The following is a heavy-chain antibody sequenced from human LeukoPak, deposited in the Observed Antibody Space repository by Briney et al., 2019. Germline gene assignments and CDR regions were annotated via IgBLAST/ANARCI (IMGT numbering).Heavy chain of an antibody. D-gene: IGHD2-2*01. CDR3: ARHKGQHTVDY. Sequence: PSETLFLACIVSGDSVSSSNYYWGWIRQPRGKCLEWIGSVYYSGSTYYNPSLKSRLTISVDTSKNQFSLKLSSATAADTAVYYCARHKGQHTVDYWGQGTLVTVSS. CDR1: GDSVSSSNYY. CDR2: VYYSGST. V-gene: IGHV4-39*01. J-gene: IGHJ4*02.